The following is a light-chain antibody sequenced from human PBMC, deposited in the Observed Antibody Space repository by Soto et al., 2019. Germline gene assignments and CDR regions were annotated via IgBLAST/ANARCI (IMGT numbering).Light chain of an antibody. J-gene: IGKJ2*01. CDR1: QSVLYSSNNQNY. CDR3: QQYYSTPYT. Sequence: DIVMTQSPDSLAVSLGERATINCKTSQSVLYSSNNQNYLAWYQQKPGQPPKLLIYWASTRESGITDRFSDSGSGTEFTLAISSLQAEDVAVYYCQQYYSTPYTFGQGTKLEIK. V-gene: IGKV4-1*01. CDR2: WAS.